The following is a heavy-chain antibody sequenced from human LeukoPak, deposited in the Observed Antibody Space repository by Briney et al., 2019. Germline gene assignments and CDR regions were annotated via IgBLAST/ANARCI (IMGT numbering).Heavy chain of an antibody. CDR1: GYSFASYW. CDR3: ARQAGAAPHFDY. J-gene: IGHJ4*02. D-gene: IGHD1-26*01. V-gene: IGHV5-51*01. CDR2: IYLGDSDT. Sequence: GESLKISCEGFGYSFASYWIAWLRQMPGKGLEWMGIIYLGDSDTRYSPSFQGQVTISADKSISTAYLQWSSLKASDTAIYYCARQAGAAPHFDYWGQGTLVTVSS.